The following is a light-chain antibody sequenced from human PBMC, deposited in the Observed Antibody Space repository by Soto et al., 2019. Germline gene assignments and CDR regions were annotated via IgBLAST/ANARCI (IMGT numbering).Light chain of an antibody. CDR1: QSVSNN. CDR2: GAS. Sequence: EIVMTQSPATLSVSPGERATLSCRASQSVSNNLAWYQQKPGQAPRLLIYGASTRATGIPARFSGSGSGTEFTLTVSSLQSEDFAVYYCQQDSTWPRTFGQGTKVEIK. CDR3: QQDSTWPRT. V-gene: IGKV3-15*01. J-gene: IGKJ1*01.